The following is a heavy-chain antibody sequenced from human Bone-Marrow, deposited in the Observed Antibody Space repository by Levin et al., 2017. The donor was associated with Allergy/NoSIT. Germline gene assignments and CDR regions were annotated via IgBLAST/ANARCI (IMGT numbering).Heavy chain of an antibody. D-gene: IGHD3-3*01. V-gene: IGHV2-70*11. J-gene: IGHJ3*02. CDR1: GFSLSTSGMC. CDR3: ARTAQDLRVAAFDI. Sequence: TLSLTCTFSGFSLSTSGMCVSWIRQPPGKALEWLARIDWDDDKYYSTSLKTRLTISKDTSKNQVVLTMTNMDPVDTATYYCARTAQDLRVAAFDIWGQGTMVTVSS. CDR2: IDWDDDK.